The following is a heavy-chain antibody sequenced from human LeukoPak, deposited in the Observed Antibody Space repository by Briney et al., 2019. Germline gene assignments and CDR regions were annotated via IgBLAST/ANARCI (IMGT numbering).Heavy chain of an antibody. CDR1: GFTFSSYA. Sequence: GGSLRLSCAASGFTFSSYAMSWVRQAPGKGLEWVSAISGSGGSTYYADSVKGRSTISGDNSKNTLYLQVNSLRAEDTAVYYCATTSGGYCSTTNCYTGRFDYWGQGTLVTVSS. V-gene: IGHV3-23*01. D-gene: IGHD2-2*02. J-gene: IGHJ4*02. CDR2: ISGSGGST. CDR3: ATTSGGYCSTTNCYTGRFDY.